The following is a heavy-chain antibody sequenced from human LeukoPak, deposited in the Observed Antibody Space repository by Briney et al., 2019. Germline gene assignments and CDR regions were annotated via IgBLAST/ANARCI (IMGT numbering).Heavy chain of an antibody. J-gene: IGHJ4*02. CDR3: ARGTYYGDSDY. V-gene: IGHV4-4*02. CDR2: IYHSGNT. CDR1: GGSISSSNW. D-gene: IGHD4-17*01. Sequence: SGTLSLTCAVSGGSISSSNWWSWVRQPPGKGLEWIGEIYHSGNTNYNPSLKSRVTMSVDKSKNQFSLKLSSVTAADTAVYYCARGTYYGDSDYWGQGTLVTVSS.